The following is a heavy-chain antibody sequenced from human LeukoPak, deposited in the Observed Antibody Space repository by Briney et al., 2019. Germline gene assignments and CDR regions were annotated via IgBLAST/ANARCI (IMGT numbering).Heavy chain of an antibody. J-gene: IGHJ6*02. CDR1: GGSFSGYY. V-gene: IGHV4-34*01. Sequence: SGTLSLTCAVYGGSFSGYYWSWIRQPPGKGLEWIGEINHSGSTNYNPSLKSRVTISVDTSKNQFSLKLSSVTAADTAVYYCARGRIGMDVWGQGTTVTVSS. CDR3: ARGRIGMDV. D-gene: IGHD2/OR15-2a*01. CDR2: INHSGST.